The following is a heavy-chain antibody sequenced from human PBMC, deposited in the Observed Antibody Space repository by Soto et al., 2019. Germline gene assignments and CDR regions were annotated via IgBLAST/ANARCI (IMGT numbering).Heavy chain of an antibody. J-gene: IGHJ6*02. CDR1: GYTFTGYY. D-gene: IGHD1-20*01. CDR2: INPNSGGT. V-gene: IGHV1-2*04. CDR3: ARDRGYNWSHYGMDV. Sequence: ASVRVSCKASGYTFTGYYMHWVRQAPGQGLEWMGWINPNSGGTNYAQKFQGWVTMTRDTSISTAYMELSRLRSDDTAVYYCARDRGYNWSHYGMDVWGQGTTVTVSS.